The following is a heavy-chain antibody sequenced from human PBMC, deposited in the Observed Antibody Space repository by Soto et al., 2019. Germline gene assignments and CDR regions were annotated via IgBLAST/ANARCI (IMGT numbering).Heavy chain of an antibody. D-gene: IGHD4-17*01. V-gene: IGHV3-15*01. CDR2: IKSKTDGGTT. CDR3: TTHLLRWYYGMDV. Sequence: PGGSLRLACAASGFTFSTYGMSWVRQAPGKGLEWVGRIKSKTDGGTTDYAAPVKGRFTISRDDSKNTLYLQMNSLKTEDTAVYYCTTHLLRWYYGMDVWGQATTVTVSS. CDR1: GFTFSTYG. J-gene: IGHJ6*02.